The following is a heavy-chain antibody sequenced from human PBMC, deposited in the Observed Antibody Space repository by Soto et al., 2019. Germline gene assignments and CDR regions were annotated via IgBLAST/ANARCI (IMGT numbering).Heavy chain of an antibody. CDR1: CGSFSGYD. J-gene: IGHJ4*02. CDR3: ARTSRFDC. CDR2: INHSGST. D-gene: IGHD6-6*01. Sequence: QVQLQQWGAGLLKPSETLSLTCAVYCGSFSGYDWSWIRQPPGKGLEWIGEINHSGSTNYNPSLKSRVTMQVDTSNDLFALKLSSVTAADSAVYYCARTSRFDCWGQGTLVTVSS. V-gene: IGHV4-34*01.